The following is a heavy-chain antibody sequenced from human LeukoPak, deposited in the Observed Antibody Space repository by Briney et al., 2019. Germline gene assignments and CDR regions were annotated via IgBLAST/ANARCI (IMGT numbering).Heavy chain of an antibody. J-gene: IGHJ6*02. CDR2: IYYSGST. CDR3: ATRGYSYGYLPYYYGMDV. D-gene: IGHD5-18*01. CDR1: GGSISSSSYY. Sequence: PSETLSLTCTVSGGSISSSSYYWGWIRQPPGKGLEWIGSIYYSGSTYYNPSLKSRVTISVDTSKNQFSLKLSSVTAADTAVYYCATRGYSYGYLPYYYGMDVWGQGTTVTVSS. V-gene: IGHV4-39*01.